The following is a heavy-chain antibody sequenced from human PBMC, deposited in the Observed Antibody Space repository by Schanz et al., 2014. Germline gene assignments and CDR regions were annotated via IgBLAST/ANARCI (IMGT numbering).Heavy chain of an antibody. Sequence: QVQLVQSGAEVKKPGSSVKVSCKASGDTFRSYTINWVRHAPGQGLEWMGRIIPITGITNYAQKFQGRVTNSADKSTSTAYMDLSSLRPEDTAVYYCARSNYYDNSDYYNSFDYWGQGTLVTVSS. V-gene: IGHV1-69*02. CDR3: ARSNYYDNSDYYNSFDY. CDR2: IIPITGIT. CDR1: GDTFRSYT. D-gene: IGHD3-22*01. J-gene: IGHJ4*02.